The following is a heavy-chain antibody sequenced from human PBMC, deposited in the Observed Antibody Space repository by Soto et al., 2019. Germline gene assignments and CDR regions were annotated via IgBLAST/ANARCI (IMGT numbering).Heavy chain of an antibody. CDR3: AKDLYYYGSGSLAYYYYYMDV. CDR1: GFTFSSYA. CDR2: ISGSGGST. V-gene: IGHV3-23*01. D-gene: IGHD3-10*01. J-gene: IGHJ6*03. Sequence: GGSLRLSCAASGFTFSSYAMSWVRQAPGKGLEWVSAISGSGGSTYYADSVKGRFTISRDNSKNTLYLQMNSLRAEETAVYYCAKDLYYYGSGSLAYYYYYMDVWGKGTTVTVSS.